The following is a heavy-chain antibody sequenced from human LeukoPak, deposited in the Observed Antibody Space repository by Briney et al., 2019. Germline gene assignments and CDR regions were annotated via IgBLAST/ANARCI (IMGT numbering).Heavy chain of an antibody. J-gene: IGHJ5*02. Sequence: GGSLRLSCAASGFTFSSYSMNWVRQVPGKGLEWVSFISSSSSYIYYADSVQGRFTISRDNAKNSLYLQMNSLRAEDTAVYYCARAAIFGWFDPWGQGTLVTSPQ. CDR1: GFTFSSYS. V-gene: IGHV3-21*01. CDR3: ARAAIFGWFDP. D-gene: IGHD3-9*01. CDR2: ISSSSSYI.